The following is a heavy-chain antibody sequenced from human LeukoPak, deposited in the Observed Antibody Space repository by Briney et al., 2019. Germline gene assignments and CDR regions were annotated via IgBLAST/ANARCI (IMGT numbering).Heavy chain of an antibody. J-gene: IGHJ5*02. CDR3: ARVGAAALEDWFDP. Sequence: GASVKVSCKASGYTFTGYYMHWVRQAPGQGLEWMGWINPNSDGTNYAQKFQGRVTMTRDTSISTAYMELSRLRSDDTAVYYCARVGAAALEDWFDPWGQGTLVTVSS. CDR1: GYTFTGYY. V-gene: IGHV1-2*02. D-gene: IGHD6-13*01. CDR2: INPNSDGT.